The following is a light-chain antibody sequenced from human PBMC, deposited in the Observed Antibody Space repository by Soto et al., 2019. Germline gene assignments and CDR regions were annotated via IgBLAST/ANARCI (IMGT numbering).Light chain of an antibody. CDR3: QSYGDNNQV. V-gene: IGLV6-57*02. J-gene: IGLJ3*02. CDR2: EDN. CDR1: SGSIASNY. Sequence: NFMLTQPHSVSESPGKTVTISCTGSSGSIASNYVPWFQQRPGSAPTTVIYEDNKRPSGVPDRFSGSIDSSSNSASLTISGLKTEDEADYYCQSYGDNNQVFGGGTKLTVL.